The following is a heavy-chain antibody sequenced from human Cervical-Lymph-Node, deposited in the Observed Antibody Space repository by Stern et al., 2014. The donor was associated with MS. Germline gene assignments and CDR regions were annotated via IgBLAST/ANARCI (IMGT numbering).Heavy chain of an antibody. D-gene: IGHD2-21*02. V-gene: IGHV3-11*01. CDR1: GFSFSDYD. J-gene: IGHJ4*02. CDR3: GRGDAGDY. Sequence: VQLVESGGGLVRPGGSLRVSCVGSGFSFSDYDMSWIRQAPGKGLEWISYINRSGCAIYYADSVRGRFTISRDNAKNSLFLQMNSLRAEDTAVYYCGRGDAGDYWGQGTLVTVSP. CDR2: INRSGCAI.